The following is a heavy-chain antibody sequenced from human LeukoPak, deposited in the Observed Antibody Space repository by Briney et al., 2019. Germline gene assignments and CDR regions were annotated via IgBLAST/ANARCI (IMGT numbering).Heavy chain of an antibody. CDR3: SRVVQDVTGADY. V-gene: IGHV3-48*01. CDR2: IHSTSGSI. J-gene: IGHJ4*02. D-gene: IGHD3-9*01. CDR1: GFTFSSYH. Sequence: AGGSLRLSCAASGFTFSSYHMNWVRQAPGKGLEWLSYIHSTSGSIHYADSVKGRLTISRDNAKNSLYLQMNSLRAEDTAVYYCSRVVQDVTGADYWGQGTLVIVSS.